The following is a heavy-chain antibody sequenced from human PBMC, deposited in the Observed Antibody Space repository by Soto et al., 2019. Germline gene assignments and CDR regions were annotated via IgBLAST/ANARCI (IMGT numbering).Heavy chain of an antibody. D-gene: IGHD3-3*01. J-gene: IGHJ6*03. CDR1: GGSVSSGSYY. V-gene: IGHV4-61*01. CDR3: ARLKRITIYEVVSAEFYMDV. CDR2: IYDSGST. Sequence: SETLSLTCTVSGGSVSSGSYYWSWIRQPTGKGLDGIGYIYDSGSTNYNPSLESRVTISVDTSKNQFSLKLSSVTAADTAIYYCARLKRITIYEVVSAEFYMDVWGKGTTVTVSS.